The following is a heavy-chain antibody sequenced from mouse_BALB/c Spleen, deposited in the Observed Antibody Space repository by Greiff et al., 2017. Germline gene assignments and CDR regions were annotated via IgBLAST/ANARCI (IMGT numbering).Heavy chain of an antibody. CDR3: ARMIYPYFDY. Sequence: VKLVESGAELAKPGASVKMSCKASGYTFTSYWMHWVKQRPGQGLEWIGYINPSTGYTEYNQKFKDKATLTADKSSSTAYMQLSSLTSEDSAVYYCARMIYPYFDYWGQGTTLTVSS. CDR2: INPSTGYT. CDR1: GYTFTSYW. V-gene: IGHV1-7*01. D-gene: IGHD1-3*01. J-gene: IGHJ2*01.